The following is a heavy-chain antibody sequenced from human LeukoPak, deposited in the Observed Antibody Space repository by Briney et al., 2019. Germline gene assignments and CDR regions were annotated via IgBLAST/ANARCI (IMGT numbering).Heavy chain of an antibody. D-gene: IGHD6-19*01. J-gene: IGHJ4*02. CDR3: ASQGIAVAATLDY. Sequence: PGGSLRLSCAASGFTFIPYEMNWVRQAPGKGLEWVSYISGTGRTVYYADSVKGRFTISRDNAKRSLSLQMNSLRAEDTAVYYCASQGIAVAATLDYWGQGTLVTVSS. CDR2: ISGTGRTV. V-gene: IGHV3-48*03. CDR1: GFTFIPYE.